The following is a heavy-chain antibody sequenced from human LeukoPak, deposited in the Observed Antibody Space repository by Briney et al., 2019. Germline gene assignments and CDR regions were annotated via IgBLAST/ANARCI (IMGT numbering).Heavy chain of an antibody. D-gene: IGHD3-22*01. CDR2: IYYSGSA. CDR3: ARHGSGYSPFGV. J-gene: IGHJ4*02. V-gene: IGHV4-61*08. CDR1: GGSISSGGYY. Sequence: PSETLSLTCTVSGGSISSGGYYWSCIRQPPGKGLEWIGYIYYSGSANYNPSLKSRVTISVDTSKNQFSLKLSSVTAADTAVYYCARHGSGYSPFGVWGQGTLVTVSS.